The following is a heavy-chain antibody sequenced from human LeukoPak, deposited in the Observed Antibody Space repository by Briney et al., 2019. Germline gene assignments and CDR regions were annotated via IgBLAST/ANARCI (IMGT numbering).Heavy chain of an antibody. CDR1: GGSFSGYY. CDR3: ARFRTIFGVVRFDY. CDR2: INHSGST. D-gene: IGHD3-3*01. J-gene: IGHJ4*02. V-gene: IGHV4-34*01. Sequence: PSETLSLTCAVYGGSFSGYYWSWIRQPPGKGLEWIGEINHSGSTNYNPSLKSRVTISVDTSKNQFSLKLSSVTAADTAVYYCARFRTIFGVVRFDYWGQGTLVTVSS.